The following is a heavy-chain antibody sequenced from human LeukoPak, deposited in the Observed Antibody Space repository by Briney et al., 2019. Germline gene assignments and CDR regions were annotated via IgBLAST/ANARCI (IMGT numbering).Heavy chain of an antibody. V-gene: IGHV4-61*02. CDR3: ARVGTTFGAFDI. J-gene: IGHJ3*02. Sequence: SETLSLTCTVSGGSITSGNYYWSWIRQPAGEGLEWIGRIYTSGSTNYNPSLKSRVTISVDTSKNQFSLKLSSVTAADTAVYYCARVGTTFGAFDIWGQGTMVTVSS. CDR2: IYTSGST. D-gene: IGHD3-10*01. CDR1: GGSITSGNYY.